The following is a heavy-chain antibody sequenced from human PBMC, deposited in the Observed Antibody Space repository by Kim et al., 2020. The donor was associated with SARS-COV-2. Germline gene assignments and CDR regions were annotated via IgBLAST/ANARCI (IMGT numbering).Heavy chain of an antibody. CDR3: ARQNYYEYFWGCYRYSHFDY. D-gene: IGHD3-16*02. CDR2: INHSGST. CDR1: GGSFSGYY. Sequence: SETLSLTCAVYGGSFSGYYWSWIRQPPGKGLEWIGEINHSGSTNYNPSLKSRVPISVDTSKNQFSLKLSSVTAADTAVYYCARQNYYEYFWGCYRYSHFDYWGQGTLVTVPS. V-gene: IGHV4-34*01. J-gene: IGHJ4*02.